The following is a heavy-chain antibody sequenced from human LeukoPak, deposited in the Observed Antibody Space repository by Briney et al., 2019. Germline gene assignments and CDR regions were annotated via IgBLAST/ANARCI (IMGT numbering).Heavy chain of an antibody. CDR2: IYYSGST. D-gene: IGHD3-3*01. CDR3: ARAPRPSIWIYDY. V-gene: IGHV4-30-4*01. J-gene: IGHJ4*02. Sequence: PSETLSPTCTVSGGSISSGDYYWSWIRQPPGKGLEWIGYIYYSGSTYYNPSLKSRVTISVDTSKNQFSLKLSSVTAADTAVYYCARAPRPSIWIYDYWGQGTLVTVSS. CDR1: GGSISSGDYY.